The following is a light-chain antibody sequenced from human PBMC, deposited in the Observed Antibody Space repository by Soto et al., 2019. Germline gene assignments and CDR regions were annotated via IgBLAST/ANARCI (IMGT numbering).Light chain of an antibody. CDR1: QSVGTN. J-gene: IGKJ1*01. CDR2: PAS. Sequence: EIVMTQSPATLSVSPGERXTLSCXASQSVGTNVAWYQQKPGQPPRLLIYPASARAPGIPARFSGSGSGTDFTLTISSLLSXXXAVXYXQXXYKWPPTFGLGTTVEIK. V-gene: IGKV3-15*01. CDR3: QXXYKWPPT.